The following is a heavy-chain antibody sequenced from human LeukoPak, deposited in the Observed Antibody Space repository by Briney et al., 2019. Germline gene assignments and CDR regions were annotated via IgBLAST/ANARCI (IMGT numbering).Heavy chain of an antibody. Sequence: VASVKVSCKASGGTFSSYAISWVRQAPGQGLEWMGGIIPIFGTANYAQKFQGRVTMTEDTSTDTAYMELSSLRSEDTAVYYCATGLIVGAKGDAFDIWGQGTMVTVSS. D-gene: IGHD1-26*01. J-gene: IGHJ3*02. CDR1: GGTFSSYA. V-gene: IGHV1-69*06. CDR3: ATGLIVGAKGDAFDI. CDR2: IIPIFGTA.